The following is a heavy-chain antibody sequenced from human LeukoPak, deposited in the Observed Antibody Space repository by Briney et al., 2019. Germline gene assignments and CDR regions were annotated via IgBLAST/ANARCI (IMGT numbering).Heavy chain of an antibody. J-gene: IGHJ4*02. D-gene: IGHD3-22*01. V-gene: IGHV3-66*01. Sequence: GGSLRLSCAASGFTVSSNYMSWVRQAPGKGLEWVSVIYSGGSTYYADSVKGRFTISRDNSKNTLYLQMNSLRAEDTAVYYCARDAGYSVHYYDSTPRVDYWGQGTLVTVSS. CDR3: ARDAGYSVHYYDSTPRVDY. CDR1: GFTVSSNY. CDR2: IYSGGST.